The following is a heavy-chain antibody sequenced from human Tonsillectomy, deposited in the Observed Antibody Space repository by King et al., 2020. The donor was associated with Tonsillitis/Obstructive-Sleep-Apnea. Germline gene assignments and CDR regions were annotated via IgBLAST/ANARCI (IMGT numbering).Heavy chain of an antibody. D-gene: IGHD1-26*01. Sequence: VQLVESGGGVVQPGRSLRLSCAASGFTFSSHAMHWVRQAPGKGLEWVAVTSYDGSNKYYADSVKGRFTISRDNSKNTLYLQMNSLRAEDTAVYYCARAGEGGATPYYYFGMDVWGQGTTVTVSS. CDR1: GFTFSSHA. CDR3: ARAGEGGATPYYYFGMDV. V-gene: IGHV3-30*04. CDR2: TSYDGSNK. J-gene: IGHJ6*02.